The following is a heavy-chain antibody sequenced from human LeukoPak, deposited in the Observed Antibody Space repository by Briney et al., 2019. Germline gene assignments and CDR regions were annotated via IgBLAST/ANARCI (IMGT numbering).Heavy chain of an antibody. Sequence: PGGSLRLSCAASGFTFSNCWMTWVRRTPGKGLEWVANIKQDGSEKHYVDSVKGRFTISRDNANNLLFLQMNSLRAGDTAMYFCARSQQLGYWGQGTLVTVSS. J-gene: IGHJ4*02. CDR2: IKQDGSEK. CDR3: ARSQQLGY. D-gene: IGHD6-13*01. CDR1: GFTFSNCW. V-gene: IGHV3-7*03.